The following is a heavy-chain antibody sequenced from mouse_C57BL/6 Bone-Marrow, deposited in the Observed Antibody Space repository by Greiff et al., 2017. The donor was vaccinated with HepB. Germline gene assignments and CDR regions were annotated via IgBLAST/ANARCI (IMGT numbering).Heavy chain of an antibody. D-gene: IGHD4-1*01. V-gene: IGHV5-6*02. CDR3: ARRNWVDY. CDR1: GFTFSSYG. J-gene: IGHJ2*01. CDR2: ISSGGSYT. Sequence: EVKLMESGGDLVKPGGSLKLSCAASGFTFSSYGMSWVRQTPDKRLEWVATISSGGSYTYYPDSVKGRFTISRDNAKNTLYLQMSSLKSEDTAMCYCARRNWVDYWGQGTTLTVSS.